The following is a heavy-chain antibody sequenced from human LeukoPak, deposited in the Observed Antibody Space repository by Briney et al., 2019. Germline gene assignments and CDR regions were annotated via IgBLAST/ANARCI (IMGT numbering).Heavy chain of an antibody. CDR2: ISAYNGNT. CDR3: ARWGRYCSSTSCQFSRFDP. CDR1: GYTFTSYG. D-gene: IGHD2-2*01. V-gene: IGHV1-18*01. Sequence: ASVKVSCKASGYTFTSYGISWVRQAPGQGLEWMGWISAYNGNTNYAQKLQGRVTMTTDTSTSTAYMELRSLRSDDTAVYYCARWGRYCSSTSCQFSRFDPWGQGTLVTVSS. J-gene: IGHJ5*02.